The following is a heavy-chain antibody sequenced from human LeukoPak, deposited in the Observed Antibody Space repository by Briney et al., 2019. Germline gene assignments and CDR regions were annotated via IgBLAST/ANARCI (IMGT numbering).Heavy chain of an antibody. J-gene: IGHJ6*03. Sequence: GGSLRLSCAASGFTFSSYSMNWVRQAPGKGLEWVSYISSSSSTIYYADSVKGRFTISRDNAKNSLYLQMNSLRAEDTAVYYCARGPRGYYYYYMDVWGKGTTVTVSS. V-gene: IGHV3-48*01. CDR2: ISSSSSTI. CDR3: ARGPRGYYYYYMDV. CDR1: GFTFSSYS.